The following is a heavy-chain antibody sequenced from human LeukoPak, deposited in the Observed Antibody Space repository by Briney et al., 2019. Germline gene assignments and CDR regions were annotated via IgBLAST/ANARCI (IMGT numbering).Heavy chain of an antibody. D-gene: IGHD2-2*01. CDR3: ASTYRSSTSCYRDYYYGMDV. CDR1: GGSISSGDYY. CDR2: IYYSGST. V-gene: IGHV4-30-4*01. J-gene: IGHJ6*02. Sequence: SHTLSLTCTVSGGSISSGDYYWSWIRQPPGKGLEWIGYIYYSGSTYYNPSLKSRVTISVDTSKNQFSLKLSSVTAADTAVYYCASTYRSSTSCYRDYYYGMDVWGQGTTVTVSS.